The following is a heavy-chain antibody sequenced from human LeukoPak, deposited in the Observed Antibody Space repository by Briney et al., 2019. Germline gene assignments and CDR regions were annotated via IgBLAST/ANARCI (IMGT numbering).Heavy chain of an antibody. Sequence: SETLSLTCTVSGGSISSYYWSWIRQPPGKGLEWIGYIYYSGGTNYSPSLKRRVTISVDTSKNQFSLKLRSVTAADTAVYYCARDPSGSFFNWFDPWGQGTLVTVSS. CDR3: ARDPSGSFFNWFDP. V-gene: IGHV4-59*01. CDR2: IYYSGGT. D-gene: IGHD1-26*01. CDR1: GGSISSYY. J-gene: IGHJ5*02.